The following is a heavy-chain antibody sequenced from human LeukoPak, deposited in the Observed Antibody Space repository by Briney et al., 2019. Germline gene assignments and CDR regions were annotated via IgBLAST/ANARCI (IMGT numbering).Heavy chain of an antibody. CDR3: ARPVEMATSPFDY. V-gene: IGHV5-51*01. J-gene: IGHJ4*02. CDR1: GYIFANYW. Sequence: GESLKISCKGSGYIFANYWIAWVRQMPGKGLEWMGIIYPDDSGTRYSPSFQGQVTISADKSIATAYLQWSSLKASDTAMYYCARPVEMATSPFDYWGQGTLVTVSS. D-gene: IGHD5-24*01. CDR2: IYPDDSGT.